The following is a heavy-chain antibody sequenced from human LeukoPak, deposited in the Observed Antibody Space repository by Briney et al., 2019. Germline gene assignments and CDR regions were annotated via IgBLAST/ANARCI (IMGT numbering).Heavy chain of an antibody. J-gene: IGHJ4*02. D-gene: IGHD2-2*01. CDR3: AKDGGGGEWLVVPAAIVPDAY. V-gene: IGHV3-23*01. CDR1: GFTFSSYW. Sequence: TGGSLRLSCAASGFTFSSYWMSWVRQAPGEGLEWVSAISGSGGSTYYADSVKGRFTISRDNSKNTLYLQMNSLRAEDTAVYYCAKDGGGGEWLVVPAAIVPDAYWGQGTLVTVSS. CDR2: ISGSGGST.